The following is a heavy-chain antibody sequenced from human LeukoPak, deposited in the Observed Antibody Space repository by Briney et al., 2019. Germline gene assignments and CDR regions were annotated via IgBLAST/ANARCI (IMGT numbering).Heavy chain of an antibody. Sequence: PSGTLSLTCAVSGGSISSSNWWSWVRQPPGKGLEWIGEIYHSGSTNYNPSLKSRVTISVDKSKNQFSLKLSSVTAADTAVYYCARAVEGCSSTSCYEGISWIDYWGQGTLVTVSS. V-gene: IGHV4-4*02. CDR3: ARAVEGCSSTSCYEGISWIDY. CDR2: IYHSGST. CDR1: GGSISSSNW. J-gene: IGHJ4*02. D-gene: IGHD2-2*01.